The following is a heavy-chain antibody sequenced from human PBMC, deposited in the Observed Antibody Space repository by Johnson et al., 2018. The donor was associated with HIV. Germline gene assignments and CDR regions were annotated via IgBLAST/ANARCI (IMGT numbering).Heavy chain of an antibody. Sequence: VQLVESGGGLVQPGGSLRLSCAASGFTVSSNYVSWVRQAPGKGLEWVSVIYTGGSTYYADSVTGRFTISRDNSKNTLYLQMNSLRVEDTAVYYCASSYSESDAFDIWGQGTMVTVSS. V-gene: IGHV3-66*01. CDR3: ASSYSESDAFDI. CDR2: IYTGGST. J-gene: IGHJ3*02. CDR1: GFTVSSNY. D-gene: IGHD3-10*01.